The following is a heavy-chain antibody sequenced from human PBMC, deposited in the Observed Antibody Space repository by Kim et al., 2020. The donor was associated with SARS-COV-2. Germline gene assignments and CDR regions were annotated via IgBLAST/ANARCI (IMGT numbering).Heavy chain of an antibody. CDR1: GFTFSSYA. CDR2: ISGSGGST. Sequence: GGSLRLSCAASGFTFSSYAMSWVRQAPGKGLEWVSAISGSGGSTYYADSVKGRFTISRDNSKNTLYLQMNSLRAEDTAVYYCAKALERGEWLVPYYYYGMDVWGQGTTVTVSS. V-gene: IGHV3-23*01. J-gene: IGHJ6*02. CDR3: AKALERGEWLVPYYYYGMDV. D-gene: IGHD6-19*01.